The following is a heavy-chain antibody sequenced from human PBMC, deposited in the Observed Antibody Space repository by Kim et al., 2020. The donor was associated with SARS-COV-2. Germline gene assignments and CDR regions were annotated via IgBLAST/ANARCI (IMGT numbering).Heavy chain of an antibody. Sequence: GGSLRLSCAASGFTFSSYGMHWVRQAPGKGLEWVAVIWYDGSNKYYADSVKGRFPISRDNSKNTLYLQMNSLRAEDTAVYYCARGGSGWWYYGMDVWGQGTTVTVSS. CDR2: IWYDGSNK. J-gene: IGHJ6*02. D-gene: IGHD6-19*01. CDR3: ARGGSGWWYYGMDV. V-gene: IGHV3-33*01. CDR1: GFTFSSYG.